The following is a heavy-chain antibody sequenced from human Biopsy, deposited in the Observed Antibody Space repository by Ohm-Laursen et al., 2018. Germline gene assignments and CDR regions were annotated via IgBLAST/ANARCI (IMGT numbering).Heavy chain of an antibody. D-gene: IGHD4-23*01. CDR1: GGSFTSHY. CDR2: ISHTGYT. V-gene: IGHV4-59*11. CDR3: ARGSNEYGGLYFPH. Sequence: SDTLSLTCTVSGGSFTSHYWTWIRQPPGKGLEWIGHISHTGYTSYKSSLKSRVTISLDTSRKHFSLRLTSLAAADTAVYYCARGSNEYGGLYFPHWGQGTLVTVSS. J-gene: IGHJ1*01.